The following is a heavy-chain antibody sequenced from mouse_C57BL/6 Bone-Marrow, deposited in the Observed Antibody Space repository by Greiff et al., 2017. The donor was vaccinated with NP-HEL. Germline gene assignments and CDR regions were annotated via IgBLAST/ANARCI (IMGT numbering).Heavy chain of an antibody. CDR1: GYAFSSYW. CDR2: IYPGDGDT. D-gene: IGHD2-1*01. CDR3: AREGGGNFYFDY. Sequence: VQLQQSGAELVKPGASVKISCKASGYAFSSYWMNWVKQRPGKGLEWIGQIYPGDGDTNYNGKFKGKATLTADKSSSTAYMQLSSLTSEDSAVYFCAREGGGNFYFDYWGQGTTLTVSS. V-gene: IGHV1-80*01. J-gene: IGHJ2*01.